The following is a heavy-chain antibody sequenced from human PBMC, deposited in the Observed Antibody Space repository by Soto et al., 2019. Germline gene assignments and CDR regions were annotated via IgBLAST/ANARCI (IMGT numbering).Heavy chain of an antibody. CDR3: AKRVRYCSGGICYEWFDP. CDR1: GFTFSSYA. J-gene: IGHJ5*02. V-gene: IGHV3-23*01. D-gene: IGHD2-15*01. Sequence: EVQLLESGGGLVQPGGSLRLSCAASGFTFSSYAMSWVRQAPGKGLEWVSAISGSGGSTYYADPVKGRFTISRDNSKNTRYLQMNSLRAEDTAVYYCAKRVRYCSGGICYEWFDPWGQGTLVTVSS. CDR2: ISGSGGST.